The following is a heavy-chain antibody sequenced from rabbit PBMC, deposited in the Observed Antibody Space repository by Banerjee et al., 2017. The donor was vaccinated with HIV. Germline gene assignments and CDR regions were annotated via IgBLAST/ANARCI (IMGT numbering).Heavy chain of an antibody. Sequence: QLKETGGGLVQPGGSLTLSCKASGFDFSSYYMSWVRQAPGKGLEWIGIIYGGSGSTDYASWVNGRFTISSDNAQNTVDLQMNSLTAADTATYFCARDVAGNAGVGDTTRSFNLWGPGTLVTVS. CDR3: ARDVAGNAGVGDTTRSFNL. CDR1: GFDFSSYY. D-gene: IGHD4-2*01. V-gene: IGHV1S7*01. J-gene: IGHJ4*01. CDR2: IYGGSGST.